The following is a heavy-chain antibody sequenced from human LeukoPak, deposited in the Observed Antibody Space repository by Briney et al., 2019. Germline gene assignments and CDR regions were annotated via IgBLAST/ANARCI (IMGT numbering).Heavy chain of an antibody. J-gene: IGHJ3*01. D-gene: IGHD4-17*01. CDR1: GFTVSSNY. CDR3: ARDPTTDAFDL. V-gene: IGHV3-66*01. CDR2: IYSGGST. Sequence: GGSLRLSCAASGFTVSSNYMSWVRQAPGQGLEWVSVIYSGGSTYYADSVKGRFTISRDNSKNTLFLQMNSLRAEDTAVYYCARDPTTDAFDLWGQGTLVTVSS.